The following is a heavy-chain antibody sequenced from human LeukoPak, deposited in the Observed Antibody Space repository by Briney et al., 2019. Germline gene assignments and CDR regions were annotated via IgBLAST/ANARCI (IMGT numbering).Heavy chain of an antibody. V-gene: IGHV4-39*01. J-gene: IGHJ4*02. CDR2: IYYSGST. CDR1: GGSISSSSYY. Sequence: SETLSLTCTVCGGSISSSSYYWGWIRQPPGKGLEWIGSIYYSGSTYYNPSLKSRVTISVDTSKNQFSLKLSSVTAADTAVYYCARGQPYYDFWSGYFDYWGQGTLVTVSS. CDR3: ARGQPYYDFWSGYFDY. D-gene: IGHD3-3*01.